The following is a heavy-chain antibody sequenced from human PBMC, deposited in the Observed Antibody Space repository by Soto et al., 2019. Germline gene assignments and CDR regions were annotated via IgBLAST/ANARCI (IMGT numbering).Heavy chain of an antibody. D-gene: IGHD6-13*01. CDR2: IYYTGST. Sequence: SETLSLTCTVSGGSISTGDYFWSWIRQPPGKGLEWIGYIYYTGSTFYNPSLRSRVTISGDTSKNEFSLKLSSVTAADTAVYYCARGRGSSWYFDYWGQGTLVTVSS. V-gene: IGHV4-30-4*01. CDR1: GGSISTGDYF. J-gene: IGHJ4*02. CDR3: ARGRGSSWYFDY.